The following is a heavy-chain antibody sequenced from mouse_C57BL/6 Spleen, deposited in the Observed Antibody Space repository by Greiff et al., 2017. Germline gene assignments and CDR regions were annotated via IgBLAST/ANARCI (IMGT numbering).Heavy chain of an antibody. CDR3: ARGYGSSNWYFDV. CDR1: GYTFTDYY. Sequence: EVQLQQSGPELVKPGASVKISCTASGYTFTDYYMNWVKQSHGKSLEWIGDINPNNGGTSYNQKFKGKATLTVDKSSSTAYMELRSLTSEDSAVYYCARGYGSSNWYFDVWGTGTTVTVSS. D-gene: IGHD1-1*01. J-gene: IGHJ1*03. V-gene: IGHV1-26*01. CDR2: INPNNGGT.